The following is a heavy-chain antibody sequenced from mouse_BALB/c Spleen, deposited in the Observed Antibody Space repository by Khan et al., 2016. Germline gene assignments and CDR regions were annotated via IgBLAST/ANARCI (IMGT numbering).Heavy chain of an antibody. Sequence: QVQLQQPGAELVRPGSSVKISCKASGYAFSSYWMNWVKQRPGQGLEWIGQIYPGDGDTNYNGKFKGKATLTADKSSSTAYMQLSSLTSEDSAVYCCAREDYGYDTFAYWGQGTLVTVSA. V-gene: IGHV1-80*01. CDR2: IYPGDGDT. D-gene: IGHD2-2*01. CDR1: GYAFSSYW. J-gene: IGHJ3*01. CDR3: AREDYGYDTFAY.